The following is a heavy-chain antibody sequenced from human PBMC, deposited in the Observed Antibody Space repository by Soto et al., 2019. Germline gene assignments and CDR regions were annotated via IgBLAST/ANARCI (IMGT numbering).Heavy chain of an antibody. J-gene: IGHJ4*02. CDR3: AKLGTHNPGAFWSGYYPNFDY. D-gene: IGHD3-3*01. Sequence: HPGGSLRLSCAASGFTFSSYAMSWVRQAPGKGLEWVSAISGSGGSTYYADSVKGRFTISRDNSKNTLYLQMNSLRAEDTAVYYCAKLGTHNPGAFWSGYYPNFDYWGQGTLVTVYS. CDR1: GFTFSSYA. V-gene: IGHV3-23*01. CDR2: ISGSGGST.